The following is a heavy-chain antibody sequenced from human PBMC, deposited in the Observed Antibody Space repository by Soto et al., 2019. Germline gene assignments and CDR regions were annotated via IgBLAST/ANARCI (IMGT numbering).Heavy chain of an antibody. V-gene: IGHV3-23*01. CDR2: INENGDST. CDR1: IFTFNNIP. Sequence: EVHLLESGGGLVQPGGSLRLSCEASIFTFNNIPMGWVRQAPGKGLKYVSSINENGDSTFYADSVKGRFTISRDNSKSTLHLQMNSLRADDTAVYYCVKMICGNCPWSSWGQGTLVTVSP. CDR3: VKMICGNCPWSS. D-gene: IGHD3-3*01. J-gene: IGHJ4*02.